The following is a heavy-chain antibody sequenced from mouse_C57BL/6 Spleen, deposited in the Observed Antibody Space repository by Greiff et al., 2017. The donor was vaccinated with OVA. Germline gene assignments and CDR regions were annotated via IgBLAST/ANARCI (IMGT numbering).Heavy chain of an antibody. V-gene: IGHV1-64*01. Sequence: QVQLQQPGAELVKPGASVKLSCKASGYTFTSYWMHWVKQRPGQGLEWIGMIYPNSGSTNYNEKFKSKATLTVDTSSSTAYMQLSSLTSEDSAVYYCARESSGYGYWGQGTTLTVSS. D-gene: IGHD3-2*02. J-gene: IGHJ2*01. CDR3: ARESSGYGY. CDR1: GYTFTSYW. CDR2: IYPNSGST.